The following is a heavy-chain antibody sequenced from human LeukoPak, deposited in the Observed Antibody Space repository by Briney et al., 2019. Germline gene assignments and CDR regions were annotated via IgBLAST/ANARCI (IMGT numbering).Heavy chain of an antibody. J-gene: IGHJ4*02. CDR3: ARAPGIAVAEIDY. V-gene: IGHV3-21*01. CDR1: GFTFSSYS. Sequence: GGSLRLSCAASGFTFSSYSMNWVRQAPGKGLEWVSSISSSSSYIYYADSVKGRFTISRDNAKNSLYLQMNSLRAEDTAVYYCARAPGIAVAEIDYWGQGTLVTVSS. CDR2: ISSSSSYI. D-gene: IGHD6-19*01.